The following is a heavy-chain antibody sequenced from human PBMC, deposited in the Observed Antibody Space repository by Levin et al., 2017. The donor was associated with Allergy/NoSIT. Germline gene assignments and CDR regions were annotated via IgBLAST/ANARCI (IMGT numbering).Heavy chain of an antibody. CDR2: ISSSSTYI. J-gene: IGHJ3*02. D-gene: IGHD6-6*01. CDR1: GFTFSGYT. V-gene: IGHV3-21*01. Sequence: PGGSLRLSCAASGFTFSGYTLNWVRQAPGKGLEWVSSISSSSTYIYYADSLKGRFTISRDDAKTSLSLQMNSLRVEDTAVYYCASDGSYDTLDIWGQGTMVTVSS. CDR3: ASDGSYDTLDI.